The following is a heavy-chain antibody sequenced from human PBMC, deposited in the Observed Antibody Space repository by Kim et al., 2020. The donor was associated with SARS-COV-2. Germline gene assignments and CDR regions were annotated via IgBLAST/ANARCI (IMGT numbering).Heavy chain of an antibody. CDR2: ISWNSGTI. J-gene: IGHJ6*01. CDR1: GFTFDDYA. V-gene: IGHV3-9*01. CDR3: AKDIKPGDFYYYYGMDV. Sequence: GGSLRLSCAASGFTFDDYAMHWVRQAPGKGLEWVSGISWNSGTIGYADSVKGRFTISRDNAKNSLYLQMNSLRAEDTALDYCAKDIKPGDFYYYYGMDV.